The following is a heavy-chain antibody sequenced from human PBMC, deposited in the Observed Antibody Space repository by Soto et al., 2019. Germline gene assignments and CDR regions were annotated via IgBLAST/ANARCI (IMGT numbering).Heavy chain of an antibody. CDR3: ANTYCSGGSCYPFYFDY. Sequence: QVQLVESGGGVVQPEKSLRLSCAASGFTFNSYGMHWVRQAPGKGLEWVAVISYDGSIKYYADSVKGRFTISRDNSKNTLYLQMNSLRADDMAVYYCANTYCSGGSCYPFYFDYWGQGNLVTVSS. CDR1: GFTFNSYG. J-gene: IGHJ4*02. CDR2: ISYDGSIK. D-gene: IGHD2-15*01. V-gene: IGHV3-30*18.